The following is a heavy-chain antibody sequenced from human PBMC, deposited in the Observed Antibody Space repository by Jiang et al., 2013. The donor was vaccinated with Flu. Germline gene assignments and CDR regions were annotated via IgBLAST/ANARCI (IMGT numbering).Heavy chain of an antibody. CDR1: GLSVTTSGAG. CDR3: AHTGGWFIFDY. Sequence: KPTQTLTLTCTFSGLSVTTSGAGVGWIRQPPGKALEWLALIYWNDEQRYSPSLKTRLTITKDTSKNQVVLTMTNMDPVDTATYYCAHTGGWFIFDYWGQGTLVTVSS. CDR2: IYWNDEQ. V-gene: IGHV2-5*01. D-gene: IGHD6-19*01. J-gene: IGHJ4*02.